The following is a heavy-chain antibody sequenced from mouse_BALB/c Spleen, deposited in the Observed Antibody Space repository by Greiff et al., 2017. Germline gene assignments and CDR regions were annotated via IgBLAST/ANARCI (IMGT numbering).Heavy chain of an antibody. CDR2: IYPGDGDT. Sequence: QVQLQQSGPELVKPGASVKISCKASGYAFSSSWMNWVKQRPGQGLEWIGRIYPGDGDTNYNGKFKGKATLTADKSSSTAYMQLSSLTSVDSAVYYCARNYYDYAYWGQGTLVTVSA. J-gene: IGHJ3*01. V-gene: IGHV1-82*01. CDR3: ARNYYDYAY. CDR1: GYAFSSSW. D-gene: IGHD2-4*01.